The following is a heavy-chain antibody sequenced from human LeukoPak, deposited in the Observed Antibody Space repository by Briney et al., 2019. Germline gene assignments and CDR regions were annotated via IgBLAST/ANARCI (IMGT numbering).Heavy chain of an antibody. CDR1: GFTFSSYA. CDR3: AKDLRGNGYYMDV. Sequence: GGPLRLSCAASGFTFSSYAMSWVRQTPGKGLEWVSAISGNGGSTYYADSVKGRFTISRDNSKNTLYLQMNSLRAEDTAVYYCAKDLRGNGYYMDVWGKGTTVTVSS. V-gene: IGHV3-23*01. J-gene: IGHJ6*03. CDR2: ISGNGGST. D-gene: IGHD2-8*01.